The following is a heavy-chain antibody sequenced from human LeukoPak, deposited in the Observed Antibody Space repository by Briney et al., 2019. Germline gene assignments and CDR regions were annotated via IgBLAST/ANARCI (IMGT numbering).Heavy chain of an antibody. Sequence: ASVKVSCKASGYTFTSYGISWVRQAPGQGLEWMGWISAYNGNTNYAQKLQGRVTMTTDTSTSTAYMELRSLRSDDTAVYYCARNYDILTGHTGIDYWGQGTLVTVSS. J-gene: IGHJ4*02. D-gene: IGHD3-9*01. CDR1: GYTFTSYG. CDR2: ISAYNGNT. CDR3: ARNYDILTGHTGIDY. V-gene: IGHV1-18*01.